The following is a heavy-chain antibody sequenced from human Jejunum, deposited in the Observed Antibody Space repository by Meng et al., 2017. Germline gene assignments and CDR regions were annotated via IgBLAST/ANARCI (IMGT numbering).Heavy chain of an antibody. J-gene: IGHJ4*02. D-gene: IGHD3-10*01. CDR1: GGSFNGYY. CDR2: INHNGVT. Sequence: QVQLQQWAPGMLKPSATLSLTFAVNGGSFNGYYWNWIRQSPGKGLEWIGEINHNGVTNYNPSLKSRVTISVDTAKNHFSLNLISVTAADTAVYYCARVPPHYYGTGSYFFDYWGQGALVTVSS. V-gene: IGHV4-34*02. CDR3: ARVPPHYYGTGSYFFDY.